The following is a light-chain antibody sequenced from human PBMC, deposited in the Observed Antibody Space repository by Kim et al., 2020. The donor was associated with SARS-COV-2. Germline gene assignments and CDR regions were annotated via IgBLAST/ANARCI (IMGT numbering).Light chain of an antibody. J-gene: IGLJ2*01. CDR1: SSDVGGYNY. Sequence: GHSITISCTGTSSDVGGYNYVSWYQQHPGKVPKLIIYDVSSRPSGVSNRFSGSKSGNTASLTISGLQTEDEADYYCSSYTSSSTLVFGAGSKLTVL. CDR3: SSYTSSSTLV. V-gene: IGLV2-14*03. CDR2: DVS.